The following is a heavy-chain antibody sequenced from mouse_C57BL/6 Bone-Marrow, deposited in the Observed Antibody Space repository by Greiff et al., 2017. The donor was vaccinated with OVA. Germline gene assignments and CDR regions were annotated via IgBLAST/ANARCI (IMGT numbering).Heavy chain of an antibody. D-gene: IGHD1-1*01. CDR3: AACTYYGSSYWYFDV. Sequence: VQLQQSGPELVKPGASVKISCKASGYSFTDYNMNWVKQSNGKSLEWIGVINPNYGTTSYNQKFKGKATLTVDKSSSTAYMQLNSLTSEDSAVYYCAACTYYGSSYWYFDVWGTGTTVTVSS. CDR2: INPNYGTT. J-gene: IGHJ1*03. V-gene: IGHV1-39*01. CDR1: GYSFTDYN.